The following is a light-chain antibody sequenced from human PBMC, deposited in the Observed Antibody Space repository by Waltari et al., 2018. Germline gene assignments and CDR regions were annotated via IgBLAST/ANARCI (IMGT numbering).Light chain of an antibody. Sequence: QSVLTQPPSVSGAPRQRVTISRPRSSSNIGYPYAVHWYQHVPGTAPKVLIYGNTNRPSGVPDRFSASKSGTSASLAITGLQAEDEGYYYCQSYDSNLSGLVFGTGTKVTVL. CDR2: GNT. J-gene: IGLJ1*01. CDR1: SSNIGYPYA. CDR3: QSYDSNLSGLV. V-gene: IGLV1-40*01.